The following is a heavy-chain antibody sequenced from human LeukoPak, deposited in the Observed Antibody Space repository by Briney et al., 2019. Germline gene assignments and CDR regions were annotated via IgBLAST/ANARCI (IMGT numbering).Heavy chain of an antibody. CDR2: IYHSGST. V-gene: IGHV4-38-2*02. J-gene: IGHJ4*02. CDR1: GGSISSYY. Sequence: SETLSLTCTVSGGSISSYYWSWIRQPPGKGLEWIGSIYHSGSTYYNPSLKSRVTISVDTSKNQFSLKLSSVTAADTAVYYCARVLKGRAPFDYWGQGTLVTVSS. CDR3: ARVLKGRAPFDY.